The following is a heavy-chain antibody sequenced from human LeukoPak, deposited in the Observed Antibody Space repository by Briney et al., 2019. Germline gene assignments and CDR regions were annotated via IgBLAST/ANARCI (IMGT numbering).Heavy chain of an antibody. D-gene: IGHD6-13*01. Sequence: PGGSLRLSCTASGFTFGKYGMGYVRQTPEKGLEWVSGISGSGRSTFFADSVKGRFSISRDNSKSTVSPQMKSLRVEDTATYYCVKGGSSWFGMFDFWGPGTLVAVSS. J-gene: IGHJ4*01. CDR2: ISGSGRST. V-gene: IGHV3-23*01. CDR3: VKGGSSWFGMFDF. CDR1: GFTFGKYG.